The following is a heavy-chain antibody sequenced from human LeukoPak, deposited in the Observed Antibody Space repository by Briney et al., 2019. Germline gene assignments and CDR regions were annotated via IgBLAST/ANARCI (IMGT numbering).Heavy chain of an antibody. Sequence: ASVKVSCRASGYNFSAYGMTWVRQPPGQGLEWMGWVTSENRDKNYAPKFQGGVTMTRDMSSNTAYMELRSLTSDDTAVYYCGRGCHEYWNDYWGQGTLVTVSS. D-gene: IGHD1-1*01. CDR1: GYNFSAYG. CDR2: VTSENRDK. J-gene: IGHJ4*02. CDR3: GRGCHEYWNDY. V-gene: IGHV1-18*01.